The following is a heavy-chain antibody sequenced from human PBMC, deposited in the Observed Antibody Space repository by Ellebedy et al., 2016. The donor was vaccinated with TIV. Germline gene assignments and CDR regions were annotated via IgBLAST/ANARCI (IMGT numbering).Heavy chain of an antibody. J-gene: IGHJ4*02. V-gene: IGHV3-15*01. CDR1: GFTFSNAW. D-gene: IGHD6-13*01. CDR3: TTDGSSSWYGGFDY. CDR2: IKSKTDGGTT. Sequence: GESLKISCAASGFTFSNAWMSWVRQAPGKGLEWVGRIKSKTDGGTTDYAAPVKGRFTISRDDSKNTLYLQMNSLKTEDTAVYYCTTDGSSSWYGGFDYWGQGTLVTVSS.